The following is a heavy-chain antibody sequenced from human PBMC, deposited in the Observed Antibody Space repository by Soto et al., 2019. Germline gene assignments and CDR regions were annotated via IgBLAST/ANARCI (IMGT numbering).Heavy chain of an antibody. Sequence: QVQLVQSGAEVKKPGASVTVSCKASGYTFITYDINWVRQAPGQGLEWMGWMNPYNGNAGYAQKFQGRVTMTRNTSISTSYMELTSLKSNDTAVYFCARRKERSGPHYFDSWGQGTLVTVSS. CDR1: GYTFITYD. CDR3: ARRKERSGPHYFDS. V-gene: IGHV1-8*01. J-gene: IGHJ4*02. D-gene: IGHD1-1*01. CDR2: MNPYNGNA.